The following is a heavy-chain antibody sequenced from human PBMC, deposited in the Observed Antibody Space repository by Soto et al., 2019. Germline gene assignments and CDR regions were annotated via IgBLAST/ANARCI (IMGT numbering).Heavy chain of an antibody. Sequence: PGGSLRLSCSASGFTFSSYAMHWVRQAPGKGLEYVSAISSNGGSTYYADSVKGRFTISRDNSKNTLYLQMSSLRAEDTAVYYCVSPFGSGSYGYAFDIWGQGTMVTVSS. J-gene: IGHJ3*02. CDR2: ISSNGGST. CDR1: GFTFSSYA. D-gene: IGHD3-10*01. V-gene: IGHV3-64D*06. CDR3: VSPFGSGSYGYAFDI.